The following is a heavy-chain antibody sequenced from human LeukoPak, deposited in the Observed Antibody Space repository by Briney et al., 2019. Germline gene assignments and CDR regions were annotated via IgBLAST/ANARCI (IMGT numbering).Heavy chain of an antibody. J-gene: IGHJ4*02. CDR1: EFTLGDYA. D-gene: IGHD3-22*01. Sequence: GGSLRLSCTASEFTLGDYAMSWFRQAPGKGLEWVGFIRSKAYGGTTEYAASVKGRFTISRDDSKSIAYLQMNSLKTEDTAVYYCTRDPNYYDSSGYYVDFDYWGQGTLVTVSS. CDR3: TRDPNYYDSSGYYVDFDY. V-gene: IGHV3-49*03. CDR2: IRSKAYGGTT.